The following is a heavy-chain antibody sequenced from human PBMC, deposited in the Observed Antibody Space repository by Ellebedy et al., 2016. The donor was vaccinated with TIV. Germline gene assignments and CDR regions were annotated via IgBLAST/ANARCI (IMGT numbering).Heavy chain of an antibody. Sequence: ESLKISCAASGFTVSSNYMTWVRQAPGKGLEWIGSIYYSGTTYYNPSLKSRVTISVDTSKNQVSLKLSSVTAADTAVYYCARHPLEWLVGPMYFDYWGQGTLVTVSS. CDR3: ARHPLEWLVGPMYFDY. D-gene: IGHD6-19*01. CDR1: GFTVSSNY. CDR2: IYYSGTT. V-gene: IGHV4-39*01. J-gene: IGHJ4*02.